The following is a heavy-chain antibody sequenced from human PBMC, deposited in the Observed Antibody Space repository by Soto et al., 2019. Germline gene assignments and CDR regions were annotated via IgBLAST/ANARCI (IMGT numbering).Heavy chain of an antibody. Sequence: ASVKGSCKASGYTFTSYYMHWVRQAPGQGLEWMGIINPSGGSTSYAQKFQGRVTMTRDTSTSTVYMELSSLRSEDTAVYYCARTPGGSGSYYKTRYYFDYWGQGTLVTVSS. D-gene: IGHD3-10*01. CDR3: ARTPGGSGSYYKTRYYFDY. CDR1: GYTFTSYY. CDR2: INPSGGST. V-gene: IGHV1-46*01. J-gene: IGHJ4*02.